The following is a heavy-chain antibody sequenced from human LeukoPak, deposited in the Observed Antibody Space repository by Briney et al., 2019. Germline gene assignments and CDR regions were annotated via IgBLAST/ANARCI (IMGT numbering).Heavy chain of an antibody. CDR2: ISGSGGST. CDR1: GFTFSSYA. J-gene: IGHJ6*02. D-gene: IGHD3-3*01. V-gene: IGHV3-23*01. CDR3: AKDPGLNWSGYYGYYYYGMDV. Sequence: GGSLRLSCAASGFTFSSYAMSWVRQAPGKRLEWVSAISGSGGSTYYADSVKGRFTISRDNSKNTLYLQMNSLRAEDTAVYYCAKDPGLNWSGYYGYYYYGMDVWGQGTTVTVSS.